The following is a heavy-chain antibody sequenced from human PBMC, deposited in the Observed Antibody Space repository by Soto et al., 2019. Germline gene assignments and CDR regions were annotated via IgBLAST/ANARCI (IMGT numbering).Heavy chain of an antibody. V-gene: IGHV4-39*01. D-gene: IGHD2-2*01. CDR3: ARTLGYCSSTSCRMHYYYYYGMDV. CDR2: IYYSGST. J-gene: IGHJ6*02. Sequence: KASETLSLTCTVSGGSISSSSYYWGWIRQPPGKGLEWIGSIYYSGSTYYNPSLKSRVTISVDTSKNKFSLKLSSVTAADTAVYYCARTLGYCSSTSCRMHYYYYYGMDVWGQGTTVTVSS. CDR1: GGSISSSSYY.